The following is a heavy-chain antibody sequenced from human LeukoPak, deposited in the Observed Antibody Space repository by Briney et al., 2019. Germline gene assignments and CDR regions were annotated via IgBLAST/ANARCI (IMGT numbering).Heavy chain of an antibody. CDR1: GFTFSSYA. Sequence: GGSLRLSCAASGFTFSSYAMSWVRQAPGKGLEWVSAISGSGGSTYYADSVKGRFTISRDNSKNTLYLQMNSLRAEDTAVYYCAKALLWFGELLTSDYWGQGTLVTVSS. CDR3: AKALLWFGELLTSDY. CDR2: ISGSGGST. J-gene: IGHJ4*02. V-gene: IGHV3-23*01. D-gene: IGHD3-10*01.